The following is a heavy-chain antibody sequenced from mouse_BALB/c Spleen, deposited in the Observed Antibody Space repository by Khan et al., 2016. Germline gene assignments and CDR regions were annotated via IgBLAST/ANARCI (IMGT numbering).Heavy chain of an antibody. D-gene: IGHD2-2*01. CDR1: VYTFTNSG. CDR3: ARGAMVTTGWYFDV. V-gene: IGHV9-1*02. J-gene: IGHJ1*01. Sequence: QIQLVQSGPELKKPGETVKISCKASVYTFTNSGMNWVKQAPGKGLKWVGWINTHTGEPTYADDFKGRFAFSLETSASTAYLQINNLKNEDMSTYFCARGAMVTTGWYFDVWGAGTTVTVSS. CDR2: INTHTGEP.